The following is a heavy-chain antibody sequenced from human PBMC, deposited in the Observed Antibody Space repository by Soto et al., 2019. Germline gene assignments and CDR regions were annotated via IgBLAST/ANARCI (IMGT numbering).Heavy chain of an antibody. Sequence: QLQLQESGSGLVKPSQTLSLTCAVSGGSISSGGYSWSWIRQPPGKGLEWIGYIYHSGSTYYNPSLKSRVTRSVDRSENQFSLQLRSVTAADTAVHYGAAGSGLTRYYWGQGTLVTVSS. CDR1: GGSISSGGYS. D-gene: IGHD3-10*01. CDR2: IYHSGST. J-gene: IGHJ4*02. CDR3: AAGSGLTRYY. V-gene: IGHV4-30-2*01.